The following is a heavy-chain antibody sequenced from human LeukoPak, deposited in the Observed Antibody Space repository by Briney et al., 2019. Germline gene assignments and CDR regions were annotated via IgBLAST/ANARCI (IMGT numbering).Heavy chain of an antibody. CDR1: GFTFINSA. D-gene: IGHD4-23*01. CDR2: ISGSGGST. J-gene: IGHJ5*02. CDR3: AKEFYGDYGGHNWFDH. V-gene: IGHV3-23*01. Sequence: GWSLTLSFASSGFTFINSAMSWVGQTPGREGEGVSVISGSGGSTYYADSVKGRFSISRDNSKNTLYLHMSSLRAGDTAVYYCAKEFYGDYGGHNWFDHWGQGTLVTVSS.